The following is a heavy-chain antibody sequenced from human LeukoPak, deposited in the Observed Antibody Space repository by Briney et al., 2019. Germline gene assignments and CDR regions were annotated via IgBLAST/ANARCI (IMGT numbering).Heavy chain of an antibody. J-gene: IGHJ4*02. V-gene: IGHV3-7*01. CDR1: GFTFSGYW. CDR2: IKYDGSEK. D-gene: IGHD1-26*01. Sequence: GGSLRLSCAASGFTFSGYWMSWVRQAPGKGLERVANIKYDGSEKFYVDSVKGRFTVSRDNAKNSLYLQLNSLRAEDTAVYYCASATREKGGYFDHWGQGTLVTVSS. CDR3: ASATREKGGYFDH.